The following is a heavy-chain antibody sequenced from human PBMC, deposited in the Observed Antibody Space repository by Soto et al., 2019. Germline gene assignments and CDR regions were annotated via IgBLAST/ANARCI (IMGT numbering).Heavy chain of an antibody. Sequence: EVQLLESGGGLVQPGGSLRLSCAASGFTFSSYAMSWVRQAPGKGLEWVSAISGSGGSTYYADSVKGRFTISRDNSKNTRYLQMNSLRAEDTAVYYCANVAAAVQYYFDYWGQGTLVTVSS. CDR1: GFTFSSYA. V-gene: IGHV3-23*01. D-gene: IGHD6-13*01. CDR3: ANVAAAVQYYFDY. J-gene: IGHJ4*02. CDR2: ISGSGGST.